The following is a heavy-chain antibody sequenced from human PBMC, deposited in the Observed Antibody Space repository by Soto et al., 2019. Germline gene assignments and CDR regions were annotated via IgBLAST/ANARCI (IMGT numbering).Heavy chain of an antibody. J-gene: IGHJ6*02. CDR2: ISYDGSNK. V-gene: IGHV3-30*18. Sequence: GGSLRLSCAASGFTFSSYGMHWVRQAPGKGLEWVAVISYDGSNKYYADSVKGRFTISRDNSKNTLYLQMNSLRAEDTAVYYCAKDSAWIQLWFLGMDVWGPGPTVTVSS. CDR1: GFTFSSYG. D-gene: IGHD5-18*01. CDR3: AKDSAWIQLWFLGMDV.